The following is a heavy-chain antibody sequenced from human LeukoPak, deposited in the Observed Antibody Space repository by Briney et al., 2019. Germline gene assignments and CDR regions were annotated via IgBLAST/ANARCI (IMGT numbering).Heavy chain of an antibody. Sequence: PSQTLSLTCAVSGGSISSGGYSWSWIRQPPGKGLEWIGYIYHSGRTYYNPSLKSRVTISVDTSNNQFSLNLRSVTAADTAVYYCARGRGDYDSSAYGGFDCWGQGTLVTVSS. D-gene: IGHD3-22*01. CDR1: GGSISSGGYS. J-gene: IGHJ4*02. CDR3: ARGRGDYDSSAYGGFDC. CDR2: IYHSGRT. V-gene: IGHV4-30-2*01.